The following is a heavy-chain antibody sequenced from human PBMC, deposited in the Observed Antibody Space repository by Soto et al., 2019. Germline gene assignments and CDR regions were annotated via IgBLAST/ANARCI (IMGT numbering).Heavy chain of an antibody. CDR2: IYYSGST. J-gene: IGHJ3*02. V-gene: IGHV4-30-4*01. D-gene: IGHD3-22*01. CDR1: GGSISSGDYY. CDR3: ARTYYYDSSGYYIVGAFDI. Sequence: QVQLQESGPGLVKPSQTLSLTCTVSGGSISSGDYYWSWIRQPPGKGLEWIGYIYYSGSTYYNPLLKSRFTISVDTSKNQFSLKLSSVTAADTAVYYCARTYYYDSSGYYIVGAFDIWGQGTMVTVSS.